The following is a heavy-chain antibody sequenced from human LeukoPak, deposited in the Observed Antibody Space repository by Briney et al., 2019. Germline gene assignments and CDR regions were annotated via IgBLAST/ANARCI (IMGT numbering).Heavy chain of an antibody. J-gene: IGHJ4*02. CDR2: INWNGGST. CDR3: ARAQTYGDSRLLLDY. V-gene: IGHV3-20*04. D-gene: IGHD4-17*01. Sequence: GGSLRLSCAASGFTFGNYGMSWVRQAPGKGLEWVSGINWNGGSTGYADSVEGRFTIFRDNAKNSQYLQMNRLRDEDTALYYCARAQTYGDSRLLLDYWGQGTLVTVSS. CDR1: GFTFGNYG.